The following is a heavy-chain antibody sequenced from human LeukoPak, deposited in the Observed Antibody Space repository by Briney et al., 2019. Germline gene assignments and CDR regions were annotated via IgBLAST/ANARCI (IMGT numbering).Heavy chain of an antibody. Sequence: SETLSLTCTVSGGSISRGSYYWSGIRQPAGKGLEWIGRIYTSGSTNYNPSLKSRVTISVDTSKNQFSLRLSSVTAADTAVYYCARVAERSGWFDPWGQGTLVTVSS. V-gene: IGHV4-61*02. CDR1: GGSISRGSYY. CDR2: IYTSGST. CDR3: ARVAERSGWFDP. J-gene: IGHJ5*02.